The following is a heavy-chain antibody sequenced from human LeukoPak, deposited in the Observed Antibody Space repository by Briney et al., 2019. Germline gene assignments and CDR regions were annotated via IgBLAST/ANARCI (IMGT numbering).Heavy chain of an antibody. CDR3: ARDPYSSTWSYGMDV. D-gene: IGHD6-6*01. J-gene: IGHJ6*02. V-gene: IGHV3-7*05. Sequence: GGSLRLSCAASGFTFSSYWMSWVRQAPGKGLEWVANIKQDGSEEVYVDSVKGRFTISRDNAKNSLFLQMNTLRAEDTAVYYCARDPYSSTWSYGMDVWGQGTTVTVSS. CDR1: GFTFSSYW. CDR2: IKQDGSEE.